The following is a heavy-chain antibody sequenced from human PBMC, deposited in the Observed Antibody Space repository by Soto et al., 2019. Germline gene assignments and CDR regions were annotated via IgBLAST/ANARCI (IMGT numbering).Heavy chain of an antibody. J-gene: IGHJ5*02. Sequence: PSETLSLTCTVSGGSISSYYWSWIRQPPGKGLEWIGYIYYSGSTNYNPSLKSRVTISVDTSKNQFSLKLSSVTAADTAVYYCARQYCTNGVCAEHNWFDPWGQGTLVTVSS. D-gene: IGHD2-8*01. CDR3: ARQYCTNGVCAEHNWFDP. CDR1: GGSISSYY. CDR2: IYYSGST. V-gene: IGHV4-59*01.